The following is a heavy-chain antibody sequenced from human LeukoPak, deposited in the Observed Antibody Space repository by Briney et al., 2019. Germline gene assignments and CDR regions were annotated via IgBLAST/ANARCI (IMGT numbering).Heavy chain of an antibody. D-gene: IGHD3-10*01. CDR3: ARGLGITMVRGARGDAFDI. V-gene: IGHV3-30-3*01. CDR2: ISYDGSNK. J-gene: IGHJ3*02. Sequence: GGSLRLSCAASGFTFSSYAMHWVRQAPGKGLEWVAVISYDGSNKYYADSVKGRFTISRDNSKNTLYLQMNSLRAEDTAVYYCARGLGITMVRGARGDAFDIWGQGTMVTVSS. CDR1: GFTFSSYA.